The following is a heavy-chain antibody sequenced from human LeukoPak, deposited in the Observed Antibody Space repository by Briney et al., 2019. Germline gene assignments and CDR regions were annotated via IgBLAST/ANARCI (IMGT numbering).Heavy chain of an antibody. CDR1: GGSFSGYC. D-gene: IGHD6-19*01. CDR3: ASQEYSSGWSKYDY. V-gene: IGHV4-34*01. Sequence: PSETLSLTCAVYGGSFSGYCWSWIRQPPGKGLEWIGEINHSGSTNYNPSLKSRVTISVDTSKNQFSLKLSSVTAADTAVYYCASQEYSSGWSKYDYWGQGTLVTVSS. CDR2: INHSGST. J-gene: IGHJ4*02.